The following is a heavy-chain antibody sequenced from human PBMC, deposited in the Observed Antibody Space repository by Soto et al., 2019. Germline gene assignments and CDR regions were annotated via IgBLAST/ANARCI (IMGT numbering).Heavy chain of an antibody. CDR3: AHVLGYCSGGSCYSGPSDY. CDR1: GFSLTTRGVS. CDR2: IYWDDDK. J-gene: IGHJ4*02. D-gene: IGHD2-15*01. V-gene: IGHV2-5*02. Sequence: QITLKESGPTLVKPTQTLTLTCTFSGFSLTTRGVSVGWIRQPPGKALEWLALIYWDDDKRYSPSLKSRLTITKDTXTNXVXPTMTNMDPVDTATYYCAHVLGYCSGGSCYSGPSDYWGQGTLVTVSS.